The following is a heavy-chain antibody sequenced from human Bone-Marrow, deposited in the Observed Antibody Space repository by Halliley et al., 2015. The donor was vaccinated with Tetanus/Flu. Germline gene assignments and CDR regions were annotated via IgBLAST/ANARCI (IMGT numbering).Heavy chain of an antibody. CDR2: IRAKAYGGTT. J-gene: IGHJ4*02. CDR3: SRDRQWPQFSFLDY. V-gene: IGHV3-49*02. Sequence: FIRAKAYGGTTEYAASVRGRFTISRDDSKSIAYLQMNSLKTEDTAVYYCSRDRQWPQFSFLDYWGQGTLVTVPS. D-gene: IGHD5-12*01.